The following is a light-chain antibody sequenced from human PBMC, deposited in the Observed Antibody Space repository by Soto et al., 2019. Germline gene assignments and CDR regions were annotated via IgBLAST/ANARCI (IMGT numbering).Light chain of an antibody. CDR2: GAL. V-gene: IGKV3-15*01. CDR1: QSVSSN. J-gene: IGKJ3*01. Sequence: IVLTQTPATLSVSPGERATLSCRANQSVSSNLAWYQQKPGQAPRLLIYGALSRATGIPARFSGSGFQTEFTLTISSVQSEAFAVYYCQQYETWPPRFTFGPGTKVDI. CDR3: QQYETWPPRFT.